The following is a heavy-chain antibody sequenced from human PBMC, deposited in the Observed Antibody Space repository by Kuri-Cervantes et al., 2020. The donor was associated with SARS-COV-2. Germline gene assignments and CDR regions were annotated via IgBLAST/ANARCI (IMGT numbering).Heavy chain of an antibody. CDR1: GFTVSSNY. J-gene: IGHJ6*02. CDR3: ARDERWRYCSGGSCYGDYYYGMDV. D-gene: IGHD2-15*01. V-gene: IGHV3-53*01. CDR2: IYSGGST. Sequence: GGSLRLSCAAPGFTVSSNYMSWVRQAPGKGLEWVSVIYSGGSTYYADSVKGRFTISRDNSKNTLYLQMNSLRAEDTAVYYCARDERWRYCSGGSCYGDYYYGMDVWGQGTTVTVSS.